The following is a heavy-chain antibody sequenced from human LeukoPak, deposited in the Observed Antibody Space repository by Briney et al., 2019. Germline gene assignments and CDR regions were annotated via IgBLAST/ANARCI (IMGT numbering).Heavy chain of an antibody. CDR2: IKHDGSEK. CDR1: GFTFSSNW. D-gene: IGHD5-24*01. Sequence: GGSLRLSCAASGFTFSSNWMSWVRQAPGKGLEWVANIKHDGSEKYYVDSVKGRFTISRDNAKNSLFLQMNSLRAEDTAVYYCATLGGWLQFPEDYWGQGTLVTVSS. J-gene: IGHJ4*02. CDR3: ATLGGWLQFPEDY. V-gene: IGHV3-7*03.